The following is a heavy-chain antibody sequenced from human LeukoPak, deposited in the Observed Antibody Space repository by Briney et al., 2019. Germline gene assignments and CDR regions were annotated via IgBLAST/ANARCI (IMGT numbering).Heavy chain of an antibody. Sequence: SETLSLTCAVYGGSFSDYSWSWIRQPPGKGLEWIGEINHSGSTNYNPSLKSRVTISVDTSKNQFSLKLSSVTAADTAVCYCARTEWVFDYWGQGTLVTVSS. CDR3: ARTEWVFDY. CDR1: GGSFSDYS. V-gene: IGHV4-34*01. J-gene: IGHJ4*02. CDR2: INHSGST. D-gene: IGHD1-14*01.